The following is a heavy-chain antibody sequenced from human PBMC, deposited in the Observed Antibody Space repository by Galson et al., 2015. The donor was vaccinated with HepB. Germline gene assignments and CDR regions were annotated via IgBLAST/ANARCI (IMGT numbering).Heavy chain of an antibody. CDR1: GDSVSSNSAA. J-gene: IGHJ4*02. V-gene: IGHV6-1*01. Sequence: CAISGDSVSSNSAAWNWIRQSPSRGLEWLGRTYYRSKWYNDYAVSVKSRITINPDTSKSQFSLQLNSVTPEDTAVYYCARDLHCSSTSCYGGFDYWGQGTLVTVSS. CDR2: TYYRSKWYN. CDR3: ARDLHCSSTSCYGGFDY. D-gene: IGHD2-2*01.